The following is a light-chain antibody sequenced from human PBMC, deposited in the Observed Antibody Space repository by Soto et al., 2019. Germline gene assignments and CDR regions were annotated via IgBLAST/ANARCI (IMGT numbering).Light chain of an antibody. CDR3: NSYAGDIIRFV. J-gene: IGLJ1*01. V-gene: IGLV2-14*01. Sequence: QSGLTQPASVSGSPGQSATISCTGTSSDVGAYKYVSWYQQHPGKAPKLMIYEVSNRPSGVSNRFSGSKSGNTASLTISGLQADDEADYYCNSYAGDIIRFVFGTGTKV. CDR2: EVS. CDR1: SSDVGAYKY.